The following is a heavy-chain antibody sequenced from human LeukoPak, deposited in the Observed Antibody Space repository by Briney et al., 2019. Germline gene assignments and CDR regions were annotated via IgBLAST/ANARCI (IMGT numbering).Heavy chain of an antibody. CDR3: ARRHRLRYFDWFSPLDY. J-gene: IGHJ4*02. D-gene: IGHD3-9*01. V-gene: IGHV4-34*12. CDR2: IFYSGST. Sequence: SETLSLTCAVYGGSFSGYYWSWISQPPGKGLEWIGNIFYSGSTYYSQSLKSRVTISVDTSKNQFSLKLSSVTSADTAVYYCARRHRLRYFDWFSPLDYWGQGTLVTVSS. CDR1: GGSFSGYY.